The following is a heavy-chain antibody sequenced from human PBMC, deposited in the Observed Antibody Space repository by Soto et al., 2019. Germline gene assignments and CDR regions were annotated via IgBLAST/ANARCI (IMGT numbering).Heavy chain of an antibody. V-gene: IGHV1-18*01. CDR1: GYTFTNYG. D-gene: IGHD3-10*01. CDR3: ARGRGVVRGVILDY. Sequence: ASVKVSCKASGYTFTNYGINWVRQAPGQGLEWMGWISAYNGNTNYAQNLQGRVTMTTDTSTNTAYMELRSLRSDDTARYYCARGRGVVRGVILDYWGLGTLVTVSS. CDR2: ISAYNGNT. J-gene: IGHJ4*02.